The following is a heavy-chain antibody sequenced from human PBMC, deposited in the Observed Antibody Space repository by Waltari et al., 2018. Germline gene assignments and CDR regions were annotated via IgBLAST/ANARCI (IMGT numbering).Heavy chain of an antibody. CDR2: IYHSGST. D-gene: IGHD3-16*02. CDR3: ASAGHDYIWGSYRYRAFDI. CDR1: GYSISSGYY. V-gene: IGHV4-38-2*02. J-gene: IGHJ3*02. Sequence: QVQLQESGPGLVKPSETLSLTCTVSGYSISSGYYCGWIRQPPGKGLEWIGSIYHSGSTYYNPSLKSRVTISVDTSKNQFSLKLSSVTAADTAVYYCASAGHDYIWGSYRYRAFDIWGQGTMVTVSS.